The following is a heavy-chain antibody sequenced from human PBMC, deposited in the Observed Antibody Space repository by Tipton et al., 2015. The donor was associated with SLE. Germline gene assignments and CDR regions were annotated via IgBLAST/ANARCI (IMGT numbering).Heavy chain of an antibody. D-gene: IGHD6-19*01. Sequence: TLSLTCTVSGGSISSYYWSWIRQPPGKGLEWIGEINHSGSTNYNPSLKSRVTISVDTSKNQFSLKLSSVTAADTAVYYCAREGLRGWYRVDYWGQGTLVTVSS. V-gene: IGHV4-34*01. J-gene: IGHJ4*02. CDR2: INHSGST. CDR1: GGSISSYY. CDR3: AREGLRGWYRVDY.